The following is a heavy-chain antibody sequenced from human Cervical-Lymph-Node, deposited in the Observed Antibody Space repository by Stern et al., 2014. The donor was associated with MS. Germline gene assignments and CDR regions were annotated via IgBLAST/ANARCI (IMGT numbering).Heavy chain of an antibody. D-gene: IGHD1/OR15-1a*01. J-gene: IGHJ5*02. CDR2: TYYRSMWYF. Sequence: KESGPGLVKPSQTLSLTCAISGDSVSSDSVTWNWIRQSPSGGLEWLGRTYYRSMWYFDYAPSVKSRMTINPDTSSNQFSLHLDSVTPEDTAVYYCVRASGTITGPFWVDPWGQGTLVTVSS. CDR1: GDSVSSDSVT. CDR3: VRASGTITGPFWVDP. V-gene: IGHV6-1*01.